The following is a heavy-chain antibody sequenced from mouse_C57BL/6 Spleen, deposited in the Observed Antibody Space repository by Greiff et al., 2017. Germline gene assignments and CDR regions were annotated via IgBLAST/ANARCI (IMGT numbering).Heavy chain of an antibody. Sequence: QVQLQQSGAELVKPGASVKLSCKASGYTFTSYWMHWVKQRPGQGLEWIGMIHPNSGSTNYNEKFKSKATLTVDKSSSTAYMQLSSLTSEDSAVYYCARSGTTAVEDYWGQGTTLTVSS. CDR3: ARSGTTAVEDY. J-gene: IGHJ2*01. V-gene: IGHV1-64*01. CDR2: IHPNSGST. D-gene: IGHD1-1*01. CDR1: GYTFTSYW.